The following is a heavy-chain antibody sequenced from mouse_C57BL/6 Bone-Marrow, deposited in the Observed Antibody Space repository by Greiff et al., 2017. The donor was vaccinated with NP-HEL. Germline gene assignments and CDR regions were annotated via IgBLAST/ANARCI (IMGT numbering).Heavy chain of an antibody. CDR1: GFTFSSYG. CDR2: ISSGGSYT. CDR3: ARLEYYDYGGAFAY. Sequence: EVKLMESGGDLVKPGGSLKLSCAASGFTFSSYGMSWVRQTPDKRLEWVATISSGGSYTYYPASVKGRFTISRDNAKNTLYLQMSSLKSEDTAMYYCARLEYYDYGGAFAYWGQGTLVTVSA. V-gene: IGHV5-6*01. J-gene: IGHJ3*01. D-gene: IGHD2-4*01.